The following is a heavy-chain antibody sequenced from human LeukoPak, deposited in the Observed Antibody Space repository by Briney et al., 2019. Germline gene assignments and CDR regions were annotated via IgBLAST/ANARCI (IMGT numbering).Heavy chain of an antibody. V-gene: IGHV4-34*01. CDR1: GGSFSGYY. CDR2: INHSGST. Sequence: SETLSLTCAAYGGSFSGYYWSWIRQPPGKGLEWIGEINHSGSTNYNPSLKSRVTISVDTSKNQFSLKLSSVTAADTAVYYCASKTNYYYYYGMDVWGQGTTVTVSS. J-gene: IGHJ6*02. CDR3: ASKTNYYYYYGMDV.